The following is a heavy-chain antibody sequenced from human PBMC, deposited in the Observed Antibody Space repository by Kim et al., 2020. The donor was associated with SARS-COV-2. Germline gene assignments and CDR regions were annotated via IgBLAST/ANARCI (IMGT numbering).Heavy chain of an antibody. V-gene: IGHV3-33*01. Sequence: GGSLRLSCAASGFTFSSYGMHWVRQAPGKGLEWVAVIWYDGSNKYYADSVKGRFTISRDNSKNTLYLQMNSLRAEDTAVYYCARDGDYGGTEAILDYWGQGTLVTVSS. CDR1: GFTFSSYG. D-gene: IGHD4-17*01. CDR2: IWYDGSNK. J-gene: IGHJ4*02. CDR3: ARDGDYGGTEAILDY.